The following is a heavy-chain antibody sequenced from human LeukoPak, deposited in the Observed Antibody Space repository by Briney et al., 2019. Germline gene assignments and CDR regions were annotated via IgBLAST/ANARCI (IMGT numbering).Heavy chain of an antibody. D-gene: IGHD4-11*01. V-gene: IGHV3-33*01. Sequence: GGSLRLSCAASGFTFSSYGMHWVRQAPGKGLEWVAVIWYDGSNKYYADSVKGRFTISRDNSKNTPYLQMNSLRAEDTAVYFYARSWGGDYSNSNWFDPWGRGTLVTVSS. CDR1: GFTFSSYG. CDR3: ARSWGGDYSNSNWFDP. CDR2: IWYDGSNK. J-gene: IGHJ5*02.